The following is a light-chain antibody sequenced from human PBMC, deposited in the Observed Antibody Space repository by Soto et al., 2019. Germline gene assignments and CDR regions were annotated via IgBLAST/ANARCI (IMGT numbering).Light chain of an antibody. J-gene: IGKJ5*01. CDR2: GAS. CDR1: QSVTSN. V-gene: IGKV3-15*01. CDR3: KQYNTWPPFT. Sequence: EMTESPGTLSVSTGERATLSCRASQSVTSNLAWHQQTPGQAPRLLILGASTRATGIPARFSGSGSGTEFTLTISSLQSEDFAVYYCKQYNTWPPFTFGQGTRLEIK.